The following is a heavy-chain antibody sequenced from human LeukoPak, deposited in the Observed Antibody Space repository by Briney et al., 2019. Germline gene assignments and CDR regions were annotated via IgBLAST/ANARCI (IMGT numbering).Heavy chain of an antibody. D-gene: IGHD6-13*01. J-gene: IGHJ4*02. V-gene: IGHV3-23*01. CDR2: ISGSGAST. CDR1: GFTFSSYA. Sequence: PGGSLRLSCAASGFTFSSYAMSWVRQAPGKGLEWVSGISGSGASTYYADSVKGRFTISRDNAKKSLFLQMDSLRGEDTAVYYCARAAEISALDNWGQGTLVTVSS. CDR3: ARAAEISALDN.